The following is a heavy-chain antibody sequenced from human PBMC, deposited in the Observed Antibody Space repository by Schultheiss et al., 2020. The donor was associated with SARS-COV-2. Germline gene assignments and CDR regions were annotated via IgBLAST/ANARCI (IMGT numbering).Heavy chain of an antibody. V-gene: IGHV4-59*08. D-gene: IGHD1-1*01. Sequence: SETLSLTCTVSGGSITSYHWSWIRQTPGKGLEWIGYIYYSGSTNYNPSLKSRVTISVDTSKNQFSLKLSSVTAADTAVYYCARQRYNWNDDGMDVWGQGTTVTVSS. CDR1: GGSITSYH. CDR3: ARQRYNWNDDGMDV. J-gene: IGHJ6*02. CDR2: IYYSGST.